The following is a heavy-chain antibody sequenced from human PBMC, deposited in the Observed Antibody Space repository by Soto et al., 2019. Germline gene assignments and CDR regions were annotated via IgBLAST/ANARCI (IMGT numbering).Heavy chain of an antibody. Sequence: GGSLRLSCAASGFTFSSYGMHWVRQAPGKGLEWVAVIWYDGSNKYYADSVKGRFTISRDNPKNTLYLQMNSLRAEDTAVYYCARDQFRSGWLRDPNYYYGMDVWGQGTTVTVSS. D-gene: IGHD6-19*01. V-gene: IGHV3-33*01. CDR2: IWYDGSNK. J-gene: IGHJ6*02. CDR3: ARDQFRSGWLRDPNYYYGMDV. CDR1: GFTFSSYG.